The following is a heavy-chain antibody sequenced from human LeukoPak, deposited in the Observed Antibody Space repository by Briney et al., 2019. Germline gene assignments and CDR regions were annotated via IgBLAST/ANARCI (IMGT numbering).Heavy chain of an antibody. CDR1: GYTLTELS. J-gene: IGHJ4*02. Sequence: ASVKVSCKVSGYTLTELSMHWVRQAPGKGLEWMGGFDPEDGETIYAQKFQGRVTMTEDTSTDTAYVELGSLRSEDTAVYYCATVLGRRYDILTGYLDYWGQGTLVTVSS. D-gene: IGHD3-9*01. V-gene: IGHV1-24*01. CDR3: ATVLGRRYDILTGYLDY. CDR2: FDPEDGET.